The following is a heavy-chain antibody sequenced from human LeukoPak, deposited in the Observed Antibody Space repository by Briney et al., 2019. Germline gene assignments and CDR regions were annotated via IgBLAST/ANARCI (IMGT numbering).Heavy chain of an antibody. CDR2: ISGSGGST. V-gene: IGHV3-23*01. D-gene: IGHD3-3*01. J-gene: IGHJ4*02. Sequence: GGSLRLSCAASGFTFSSYAMSWVRQAPGKGLEWVSAISGSGGSTYYADSVKGRFTISRDNSKNTLYLQMNSLRAEDTAVYYRAKEGVVIIIGAYFDYWGQGTLVTVSS. CDR1: GFTFSSYA. CDR3: AKEGVVIIIGAYFDY.